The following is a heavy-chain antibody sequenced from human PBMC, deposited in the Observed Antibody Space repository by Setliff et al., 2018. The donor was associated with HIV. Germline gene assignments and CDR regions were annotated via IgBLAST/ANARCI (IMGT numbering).Heavy chain of an antibody. D-gene: IGHD6-13*01. CDR3: ARVSCSSWYSIPRYYYYSMDV. CDR1: GGSMSRFY. CDR2: INHSGRT. Sequence: SETLSLTCTVSGGSMSRFYWTWIRQTPGKGLEWIGEINHSGRTNYNPSLKSRVTISVDTAKNQFSLRLRSVTAADTAVYYCARVSCSSWYSIPRYYYYSMDVWGNGTTVTVSS. J-gene: IGHJ6*03. V-gene: IGHV4-34*01.